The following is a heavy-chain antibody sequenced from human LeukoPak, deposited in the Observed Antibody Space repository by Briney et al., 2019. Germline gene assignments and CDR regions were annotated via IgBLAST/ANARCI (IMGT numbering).Heavy chain of an antibody. D-gene: IGHD6-13*01. V-gene: IGHV4-59*01. CDR2: IYYSGST. J-gene: IGHJ4*02. Sequence: PSESLPLTCTVSGGSISSYYWSWIRQPPGKGLEWIGYIYYSGSTNYNPSLKSRVTISVDTSKNQFSLNQSSVTAADTGVDYCARGAAAGDYWGQGRMVTVSS. CDR1: GGSISSYY. CDR3: ARGAAAGDY.